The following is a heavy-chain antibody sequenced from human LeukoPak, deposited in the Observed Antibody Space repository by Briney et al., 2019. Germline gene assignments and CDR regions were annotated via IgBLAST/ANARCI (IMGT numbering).Heavy chain of an antibody. Sequence: GGSLRLSCAASGFTFSNYWMHWVRQAPGKGLVWVSRIKSDGSSTTYADSVKGRFTISRDNAKNTLYLQMNSLRAEDTAVYYCARDAYLTMVRGGHYYYYYMDVWGKGTTVTVSS. CDR2: IKSDGSST. CDR1: GFTFSNYW. CDR3: ARDAYLTMVRGGHYYYYYMDV. V-gene: IGHV3-74*01. J-gene: IGHJ6*03. D-gene: IGHD3-10*01.